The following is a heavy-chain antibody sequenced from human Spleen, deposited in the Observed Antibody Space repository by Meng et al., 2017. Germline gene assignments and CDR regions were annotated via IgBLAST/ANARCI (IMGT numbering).Heavy chain of an antibody. CDR2: IHHSGST. CDR1: GGSFSAYY. J-gene: IGHJ3*02. V-gene: IGHV4-34*01. Sequence: GSLRPSCVVSGGSFSAYYWSWTRQPPGKGLEWIGEIHHSGSTNYNPSLESRATISVDTSKNQFTLKLSTVTAADTAVYHCESAHSMFQGLFPPNIWGQGTMVTVSS. D-gene: IGHD3-10*01. CDR3: ESAHSMFQGLFPPNI.